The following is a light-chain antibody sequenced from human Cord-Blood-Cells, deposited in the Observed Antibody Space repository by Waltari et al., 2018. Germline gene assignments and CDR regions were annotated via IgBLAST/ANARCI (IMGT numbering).Light chain of an antibody. J-gene: IGKJ3*01. V-gene: IGKV1-5*01. CDR3: QQETSYSPIVN. CDR2: DAA. CDR1: QSISSW. Sequence: DIQMTQSPSTLSAFVGDRVTITCRARQSISSWLAWYQQTPGKAPKVLIYDAASLESGDPASFSVSGSGTEFDLAYCCLQPNDIATYDCQQETSYSPIVNFGAGTKVDI.